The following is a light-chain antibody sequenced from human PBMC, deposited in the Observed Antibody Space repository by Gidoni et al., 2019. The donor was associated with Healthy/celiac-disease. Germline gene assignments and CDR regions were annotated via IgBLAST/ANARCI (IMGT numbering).Light chain of an antibody. CDR1: SSNTGAGYD. CDR2: GNS. Sequence: QSVLTPPPSVSGAPGQRVTISCTGSSSNTGAGYDVHWYQQLPGTAPKLLIYGNSNRPSGVPDRFSGSKSGTSASLAITGRQAEDEADYYCQSYDSSLSGWVFGGGTKLTVL. CDR3: QSYDSSLSGWV. V-gene: IGLV1-40*01. J-gene: IGLJ3*02.